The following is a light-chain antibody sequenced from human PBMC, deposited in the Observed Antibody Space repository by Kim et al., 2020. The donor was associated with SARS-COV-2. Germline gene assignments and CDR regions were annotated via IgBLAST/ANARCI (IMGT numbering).Light chain of an antibody. J-gene: IGKJ1*01. CDR1: QSISSW. V-gene: IGKV1-5*03. CDR2: KAS. Sequence: DMQMTQSPYTLSAAVGDRVTITCRASQSISSWLAWYQQKPGKAPKLLIYKASSLESGVPSRFSGSGYGTEFTLTISSLQPDDFATYYCQQYNSYWSFVQGTTVDIK. CDR3: QQYNSYWS.